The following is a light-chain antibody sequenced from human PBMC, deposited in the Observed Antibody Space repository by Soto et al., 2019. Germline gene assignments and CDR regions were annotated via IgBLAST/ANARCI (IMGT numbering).Light chain of an antibody. CDR1: QSVSSSY. Sequence: EIVLTQSPGTLSLSPGERATLSCRASQSVSSSYLAWYQQKPGQAPRLLIYGASSRATGIPDRFSGSGSGTDFTLTISRLEPEDFAVYYCQQYGSSHPQYTCGQGTKLEIK. V-gene: IGKV3-20*01. J-gene: IGKJ2*01. CDR3: QQYGSSHPQYT. CDR2: GAS.